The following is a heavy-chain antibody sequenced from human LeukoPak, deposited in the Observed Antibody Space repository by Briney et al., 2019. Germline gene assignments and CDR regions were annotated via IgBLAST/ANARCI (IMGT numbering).Heavy chain of an antibody. Sequence: GGSLRLSCAASGSTFSSYSMNWVRQAPGKGLEWVSSISSSSSYIYYADSVKGRFTISRDNAKNSLYLQMNSLRAEDTAVYYCARDSGYCSSTSCSFGNWGQGTLVTVSS. CDR2: ISSSSSYI. CDR3: ARDSGYCSSTSCSFGN. D-gene: IGHD2-2*01. J-gene: IGHJ4*02. CDR1: GSTFSSYS. V-gene: IGHV3-21*01.